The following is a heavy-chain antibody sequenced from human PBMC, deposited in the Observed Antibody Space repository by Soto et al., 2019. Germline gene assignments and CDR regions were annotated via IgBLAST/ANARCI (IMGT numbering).Heavy chain of an antibody. CDR3: ARRYCSSASCPRNYYGMDV. J-gene: IGHJ6*02. Sequence: GESVKISYXGAGYNFASYWISWVRQMPGKGLEWMGRIDPIDSYTNYSPSFQGHVTISADKSISTAYLQWSSLKASDTAMYYCARRYCSSASCPRNYYGMDVWGQGTTVTVSS. CDR1: GYNFASYW. D-gene: IGHD2-2*01. V-gene: IGHV5-10-1*01. CDR2: IDPIDSYT.